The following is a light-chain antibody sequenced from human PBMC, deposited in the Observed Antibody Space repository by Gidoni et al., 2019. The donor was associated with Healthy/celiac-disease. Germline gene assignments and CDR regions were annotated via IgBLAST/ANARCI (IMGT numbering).Light chain of an antibody. CDR3: QQSYSTPRT. CDR1: QSISSY. Sequence: DIQMTQSPSSLSASVGDRVNITCRASQSISSYLNWYQQKPGKAPKLLIYSASSLQIGVPSSFSGSGSGTDFTLTISSLQPEDFATYYCQQSYSTPRTFGQGTKVEIK. V-gene: IGKV1-39*01. J-gene: IGKJ1*01. CDR2: SAS.